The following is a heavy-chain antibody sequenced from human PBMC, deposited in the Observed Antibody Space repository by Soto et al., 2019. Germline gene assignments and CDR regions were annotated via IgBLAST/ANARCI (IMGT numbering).Heavy chain of an antibody. CDR3: ARDKSPYSSGWHNRHFDY. D-gene: IGHD6-19*01. CDR1: GFTFSSYA. CDR2: ISYDGSNK. V-gene: IGHV3-30-3*01. Sequence: QVQLVGSGGGVVQPGRSLRLSCSASGFTFSSYAMHWVRQAPGKGLEWVAVISYDGSNKYYADSVKGRFTISRDNSKNTLYRQMNSLRAEDTAVYYSARDKSPYSSGWHNRHFDYWGLGTLVTVSS. J-gene: IGHJ4*02.